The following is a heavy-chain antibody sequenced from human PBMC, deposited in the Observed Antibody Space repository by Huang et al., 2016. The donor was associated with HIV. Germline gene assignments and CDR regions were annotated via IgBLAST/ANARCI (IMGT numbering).Heavy chain of an antibody. CDR2: IAYDGSSK. D-gene: IGHD1-26*01. CDR3: AKDGRGSGTYYDYFEY. Sequence: QVQLVESGGGVVQPGRSLRLSCTAFGFTFNKFDMHWVRQAAGKVREWVAIIAYDGSSKYHADSVKGRFTISRDNSKNTVYLQMNSLRVEDTAVYYCAKDGRGSGTYYDYFEYWGQGTLVTVSS. J-gene: IGHJ4*02. CDR1: GFTFNKFD. V-gene: IGHV3-30*18.